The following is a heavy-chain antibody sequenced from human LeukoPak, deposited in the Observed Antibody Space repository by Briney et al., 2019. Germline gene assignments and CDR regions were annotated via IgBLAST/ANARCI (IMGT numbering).Heavy chain of an antibody. V-gene: IGHV3-30*18. Sequence: GGSLRLSCAASGFTFSSYGMHWVRQAPGKGLEWVAVISYDGSNKYYADPVKGRFTISRDNSKNTLYPQMNSLRAEDTAVYYCAKDVLLWFGELLEPDYWGQGTLVTVSS. CDR3: AKDVLLWFGELLEPDY. CDR2: ISYDGSNK. J-gene: IGHJ4*02. CDR1: GFTFSSYG. D-gene: IGHD3-10*01.